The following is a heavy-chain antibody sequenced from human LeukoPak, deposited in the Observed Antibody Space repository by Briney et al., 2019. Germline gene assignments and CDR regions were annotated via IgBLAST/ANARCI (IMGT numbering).Heavy chain of an antibody. CDR3: ATQRGDYGGKPLDY. Sequence: SETLSLTCAVYGGSFSGYYWSWIRQPPGKGLEWIGEINHSGSTNYNPSLKSRVTISVDTSKNQFSLKLSSVTAADTAVYYCATQRGDYGGKPLDYWGQGTLVTVSS. CDR2: INHSGST. D-gene: IGHD4-23*01. CDR1: GGSFSGYY. V-gene: IGHV4-34*01. J-gene: IGHJ4*02.